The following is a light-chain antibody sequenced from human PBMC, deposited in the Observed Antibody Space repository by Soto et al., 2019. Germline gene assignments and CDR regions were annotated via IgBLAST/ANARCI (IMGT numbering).Light chain of an antibody. Sequence: QSALTQPASVSGSPGQSITISCTGSSTDVGGYTYVSWYQQFPGKPPKLMIYEVSNRPSGVSNRFSGSKPGNTASLTISGLQAEDEADYYCSSYTSGSTLVFGGGTKLTVL. CDR3: SSYTSGSTLV. J-gene: IGLJ3*02. CDR1: STDVGGYTY. CDR2: EVS. V-gene: IGLV2-14*03.